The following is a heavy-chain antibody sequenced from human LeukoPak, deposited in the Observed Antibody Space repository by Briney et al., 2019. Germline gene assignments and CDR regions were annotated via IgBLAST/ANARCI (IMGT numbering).Heavy chain of an antibody. D-gene: IGHD3-10*01. V-gene: IGHV3-15*01. Sequence: GGSLRLSCAASGFTFSNAWMSWVRQAPGKGLEWVGRIKSKTDGGTTDYAAPVKGRFTISRDDSKNTLYLQMNSLKTEDTAVYYCTTDSSYRITMVRGVIIKMKDLDYWGQGTLSPSPQ. CDR2: IKSKTDGGTT. CDR3: TTDSSYRITMVRGVIIKMKDLDY. CDR1: GFTFSNAW. J-gene: IGHJ4*02.